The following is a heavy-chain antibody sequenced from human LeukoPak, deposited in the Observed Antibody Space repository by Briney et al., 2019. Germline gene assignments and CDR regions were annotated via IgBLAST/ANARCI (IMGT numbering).Heavy chain of an antibody. CDR2: IIPVFDIS. Sequence: ASVKVSCKASGGTFNNYAISWVRQAPGQGLEWMGRIIPVFDISNYAQKFQGRVTMTADKSTSTAYMEVSSLRSEDTAVYYCSRSPEGGIVEEGLDYYYYGMDVWGQGTTVTVSS. D-gene: IGHD2/OR15-2a*01. J-gene: IGHJ6*02. CDR1: GGTFNNYA. V-gene: IGHV1-69*04. CDR3: SRSPEGGIVEEGLDYYYYGMDV.